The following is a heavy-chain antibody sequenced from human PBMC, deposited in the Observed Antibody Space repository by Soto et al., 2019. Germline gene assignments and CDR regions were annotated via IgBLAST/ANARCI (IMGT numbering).Heavy chain of an antibody. V-gene: IGHV3-33*01. CDR2: IWYDGSNK. CDR3: AREKGRREGNAFDI. D-gene: IGHD1-26*01. Sequence: PCGSLRLSCAASGFSFSSYGMHWVRQAPGKGLEWVAVIWYDGSNKYYADSVKGRVTISRDNSKNTLYLQMNSLRAEDTAVYYCAREKGRREGNAFDIWGQGTMVTVSS. J-gene: IGHJ3*02. CDR1: GFSFSSYG.